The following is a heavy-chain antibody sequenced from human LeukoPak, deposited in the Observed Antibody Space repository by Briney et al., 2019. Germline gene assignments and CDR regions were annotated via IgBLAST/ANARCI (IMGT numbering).Heavy chain of an antibody. CDR3: ARHKITMIVVVMDY. J-gene: IGHJ4*02. D-gene: IGHD3-22*01. V-gene: IGHV4-34*01. CDR2: IYYSGST. CDR1: GGSFSGYY. Sequence: SETLSLACAVYGGSFSGYYWSWIRQPPGKGLEWIGSIYYSGSTYYNPSLKSRVTISVDTSKNQFSLKLSSVTAADTAVYYCARHKITMIVVVMDYWGQGTLVTVSS.